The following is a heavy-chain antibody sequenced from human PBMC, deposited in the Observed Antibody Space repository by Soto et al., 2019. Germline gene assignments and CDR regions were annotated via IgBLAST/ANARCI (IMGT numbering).Heavy chain of an antibody. CDR2: IYSGGST. V-gene: IGHV3-53*01. Sequence: GGSLRLSCAASGFTVSSNYMSWVRQAPGKGLEWVSVIYSGGSTYYADSVKGRFTISRDNSKNTLYLQMNSLRAEDTAVYYCAKFGMATTKRSPPYYIDYWGQGALVTVSS. CDR3: AKFGMATTKRSPPYYIDY. CDR1: GFTVSSNY. J-gene: IGHJ4*02. D-gene: IGHD1-1*01.